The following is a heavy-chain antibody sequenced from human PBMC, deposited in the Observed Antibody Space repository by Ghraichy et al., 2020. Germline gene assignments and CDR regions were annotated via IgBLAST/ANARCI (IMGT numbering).Heavy chain of an antibody. V-gene: IGHV1-18*01. CDR1: GYTFTSYG. D-gene: IGHD2-15*01. J-gene: IGHJ6*02. CDR3: ARDAGYCSGGSCYLVGGYYYYGMDV. Sequence: VACKASGYTFTSYGISWVRQAPGQGLEWMGWISAYNGNTNYAQKLQGRVTMTTDTSTSTAYMELRSLRSDDTAVYYCARDAGYCSGGSCYLVGGYYYYGMDVWGQGTTVTVSS. CDR2: ISAYNGNT.